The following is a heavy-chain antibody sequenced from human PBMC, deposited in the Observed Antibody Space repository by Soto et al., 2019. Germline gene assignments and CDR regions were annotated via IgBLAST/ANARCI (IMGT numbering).Heavy chain of an antibody. V-gene: IGHV3-7*03. CDR3: VIPTRSVRGMGV. Sequence: EVQLVESGGGLAQPGGTLRLSCAASGFTFSNFWISWARQAPGKGLEWVANIKGDGSVTQYVASVEGRFTISRDNAKYSLYLQMNSLRVEDTALYYCVIPTRSVRGMGVWGQGTKVTVSS. CDR1: GFTFSNFW. J-gene: IGHJ6*02. CDR2: IKGDGSVT. D-gene: IGHD6-6*01.